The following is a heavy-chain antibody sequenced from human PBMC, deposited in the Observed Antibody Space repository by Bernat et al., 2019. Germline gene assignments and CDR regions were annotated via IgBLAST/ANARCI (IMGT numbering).Heavy chain of an antibody. CDR1: GFTFSDFS. Sequence: EMQLVESGGGPVKPGGSLRLSCTASGFTFSDFSMNWVRQAPGKGLEWLSYISRISSHIYYADSVKGRFTISRDNAKSTLYLQMNSLRADDTAVYYCAGDPADSLTRNWFDPWGQGTLVTVSS. V-gene: IGHV3-21*05. CDR3: AGDPADSLTRNWFDP. CDR2: ISRISSHI. D-gene: IGHD4-4*01. J-gene: IGHJ5*02.